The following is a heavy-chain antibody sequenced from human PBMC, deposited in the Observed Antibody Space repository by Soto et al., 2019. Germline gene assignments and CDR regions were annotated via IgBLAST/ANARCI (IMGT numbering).Heavy chain of an antibody. CDR1: GGTFSSYA. V-gene: IGHV1-69*01. Sequence: QVQLVQSGAEVKKPGSSVKVSCKASGGTFSSYAISWVRQAPGQGLEWMGGIIPIFGTANYAQKFQGRVTITADESTSTAYMELSSLRSEDTAVYYCARLGSYYDSTGYYPNWFDPWGQGTLVTVSS. CDR2: IIPIFGTA. D-gene: IGHD3-22*01. CDR3: ARLGSYYDSTGYYPNWFDP. J-gene: IGHJ5*02.